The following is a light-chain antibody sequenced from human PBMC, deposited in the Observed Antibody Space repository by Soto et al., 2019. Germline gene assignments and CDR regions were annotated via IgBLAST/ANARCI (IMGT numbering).Light chain of an antibody. Sequence: DIQMTQSPSTLSASVGDRVTITCRASQSISKWLAWYQQTPGKAPNLLIYDASSLESGVPSRFSGSGSGTEFTLTITSLQPDDFATYFCHSRAFGQGTRLEIK. CDR3: HSRA. V-gene: IGKV1-5*01. J-gene: IGKJ5*01. CDR1: QSISKW. CDR2: DAS.